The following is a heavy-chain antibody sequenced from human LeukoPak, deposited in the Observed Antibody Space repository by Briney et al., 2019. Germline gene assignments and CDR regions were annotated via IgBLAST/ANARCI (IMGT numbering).Heavy chain of an antibody. Sequence: SETLSLTCTVSGGSISSHYWSWIRQPPGKGLEWFGYIYYSGSTNYNPSLKSRVTISVDTSKNHFSLKLSSVTAADTAVYYCARDDGQLRENAFDIWGQGTMVTV. CDR1: GGSISSHY. CDR3: ARDDGQLRENAFDI. V-gene: IGHV4-59*11. D-gene: IGHD1-26*01. J-gene: IGHJ3*02. CDR2: IYYSGST.